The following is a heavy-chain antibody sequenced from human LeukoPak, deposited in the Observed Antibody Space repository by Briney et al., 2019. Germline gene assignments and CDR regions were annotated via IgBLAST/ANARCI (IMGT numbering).Heavy chain of an antibody. CDR3: AKDTQYDFWSGYWDY. J-gene: IGHJ4*02. CDR2: ISWNSGSR. D-gene: IGHD3-3*01. CDR1: GFTFDDYA. Sequence: GGSLRLSCAASGFTFDDYAMHWVRQAPGKGLEWVSGISWNSGSRGYAYSVKGRFTISRDNAKNSLYLQMNSLRAEDMALYYCAKDTQYDFWSGYWDYWGQGTLVTVSS. V-gene: IGHV3-9*03.